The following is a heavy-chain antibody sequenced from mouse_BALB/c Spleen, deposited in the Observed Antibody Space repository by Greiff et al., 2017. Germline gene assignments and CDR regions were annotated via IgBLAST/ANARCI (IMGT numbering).Heavy chain of an antibody. V-gene: IGHV5-4*02. CDR3: ARSPYYGPFDY. J-gene: IGHJ2*01. CDR2: ISDGGSYT. CDR1: GFTFSDYY. D-gene: IGHD1-2*01. Sequence: EVNVVESGGGLVKPGGSLKLSCAASGFTFSDYYMYWVRQTPEKRLEWVATISDGGSYTYYPDSVKGRFTISRDNAKNNLYLQMSSLKSEDTAMYYCARSPYYGPFDYWGQGTTLTVSS.